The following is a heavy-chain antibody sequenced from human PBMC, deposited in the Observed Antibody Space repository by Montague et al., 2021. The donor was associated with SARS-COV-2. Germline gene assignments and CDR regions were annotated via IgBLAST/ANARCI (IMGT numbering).Heavy chain of an antibody. J-gene: IGHJ5*02. CDR2: IGWRSGSI. D-gene: IGHD5-12*01. CDR3: AKGQKIQWLVFNSAPDWFDP. Sequence: SLRLSCAASGFTFDDYVMHWVRQAPGKGLEWVSGIGWRSGSICYADSVKGRFTISRDNAKNSLYLQMNSLRAEDTALYHCAKGQKIQWLVFNSAPDWFDPWGQGTLVTVSS. CDR1: GFTFDDYV. V-gene: IGHV3-9*01.